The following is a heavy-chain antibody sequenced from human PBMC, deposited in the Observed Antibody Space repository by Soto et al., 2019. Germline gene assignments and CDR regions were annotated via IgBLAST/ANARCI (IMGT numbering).Heavy chain of an antibody. V-gene: IGHV1-46*02. J-gene: IGHJ5*01. CDR2: INPTEGRT. D-gene: IGHD2-2*01. CDR1: GYPFNSYH. CDR3: XRGREIXXXXXXXXX. Sequence: QVQLVQSGAEVRKPGASVKLSCQTSGYPFNSYHMHWVRQAPGQGLEWMGVINPTEGRTRYSQKXXXXXXMTRDXXXXXXXXXXXSLXXXXXXXXXXXRGREIXXXXXXXXXWG.